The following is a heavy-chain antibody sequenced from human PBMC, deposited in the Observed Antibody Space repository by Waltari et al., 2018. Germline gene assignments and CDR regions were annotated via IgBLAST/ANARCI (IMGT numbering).Heavy chain of an antibody. CDR3: ATDRSLSYYYGSGSYPDY. CDR2: IRYDGSNK. J-gene: IGHJ4*02. CDR1: GLTFSSYG. V-gene: IGHV3-30*02. D-gene: IGHD3-10*01. Sequence: QVQLVESGGGVVQPGGSLRLSCAASGLTFSSYGMHWVSQAPGKGLEGVAVIRYDGSNKYYADSVKGRFTISRDNSKNTLYLPMNSLRAEDTAAYYCATDRSLSYYYGSGSYPDYWGQGTLVTVSS.